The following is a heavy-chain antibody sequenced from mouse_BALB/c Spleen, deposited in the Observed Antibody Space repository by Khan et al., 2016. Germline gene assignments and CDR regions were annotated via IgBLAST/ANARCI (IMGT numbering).Heavy chain of an antibody. CDR3: ARHFPEGFYGAWFAY. J-gene: IGHJ3*01. Sequence: EVELVESGGDLVKPGGSLKLSCAASGFTFSSYGMSWVRQTPDKRLEWVATISSGGNYTYSPDSVKGRFTISRDNAKNTLYLQMNSLKSEDTAMYYCARHFPEGFYGAWFAYWGQGTLVAVSA. CDR1: GFTFSSYG. CDR2: ISSGGNYT. V-gene: IGHV5-6*01. D-gene: IGHD1-1*01.